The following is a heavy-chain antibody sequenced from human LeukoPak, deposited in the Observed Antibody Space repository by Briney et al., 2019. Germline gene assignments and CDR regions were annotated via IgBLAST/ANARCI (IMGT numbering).Heavy chain of an antibody. V-gene: IGHV3-23*01. CDR2: ISGSGSSR. Sequence: GGSLRLSCAASGFTFNNCAMDWVRQAPGKGLEWVSDISGSGSSRYYADSVKGRFTISRDNSKNTLYLQMNSLRAEDTAVYYCAKGRGSPYYFEYWGQGNLVTVSS. D-gene: IGHD1-26*01. J-gene: IGHJ4*02. CDR1: GFTFNNCA. CDR3: AKGRGSPYYFEY.